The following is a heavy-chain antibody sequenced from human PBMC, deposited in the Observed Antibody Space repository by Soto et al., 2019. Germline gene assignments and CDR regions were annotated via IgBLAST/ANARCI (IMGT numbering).Heavy chain of an antibody. V-gene: IGHV1-18*01. D-gene: IGHD6-19*01. J-gene: IGHJ3*02. CDR3: ARDESGWYHDAFDI. CDR1: GYAFTSDG. CDR2: ISAYNGNT. Sequence: ASVKVSCKAAGYAFTSDGSSWVRQAPGQGLEWMGWISAYNGNTNYAQKLQGRVTMTTDTSTSTAYMELRSLRSDDTAVNYCARDESGWYHDAFDIRGQGTMVTVSS.